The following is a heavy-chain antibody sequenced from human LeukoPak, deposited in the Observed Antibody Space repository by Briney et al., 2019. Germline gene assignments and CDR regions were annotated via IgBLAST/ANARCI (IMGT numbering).Heavy chain of an antibody. D-gene: IGHD3-10*01. CDR2: ISNSGV. J-gene: IGHJ4*02. CDR3: AKDLISHRSIGSSEKVDY. Sequence: GGSLRLSCAASGFTFSNYAMNWVRQAPGMGLEWVSSISNSGVSYADSVKGRFTISRDNSKNALDPQMNSLRAEDTAIYYCAKDLISHRSIGSSEKVDYWGQGTLVTVSS. CDR1: GFTFSNYA. V-gene: IGHV3-23*01.